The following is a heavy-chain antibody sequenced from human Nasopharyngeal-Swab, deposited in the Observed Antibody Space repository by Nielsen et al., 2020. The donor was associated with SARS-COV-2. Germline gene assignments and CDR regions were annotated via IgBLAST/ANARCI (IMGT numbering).Heavy chain of an antibody. CDR3: ATARDYGGNSGLASLDY. V-gene: IGHV1-8*01. CDR2: MNPNSGNT. D-gene: IGHD4-23*01. CDR1: GYTFTSYD. Sequence: ASVKVSCKASGYTFTSYDINWVRQATGQGLEWMGWMNPNSGNTGYAQKFQGRVTMTRDTSISTAYMELSSLRSEDTAVYYCATARDYGGNSGLASLDYWGQGTLVTVSS. J-gene: IGHJ4*02.